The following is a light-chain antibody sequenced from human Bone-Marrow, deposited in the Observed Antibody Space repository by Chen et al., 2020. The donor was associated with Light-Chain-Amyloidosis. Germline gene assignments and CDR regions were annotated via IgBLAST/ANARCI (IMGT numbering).Light chain of an antibody. Sequence: SYELTQPPSVSVSPGQTASITCSVDDLPTKYAYWYKQKPGQAPVMVIHRDTERPSGISDRFSGPSSGTTATLTISGVQAEDAADYHSQSADSSGTYEVIFGRGTKLTVL. CDR1: DLPTKY. J-gene: IGLJ2*01. V-gene: IGLV3-25*03. CDR3: QSADSSGTYEVI. CDR2: RDT.